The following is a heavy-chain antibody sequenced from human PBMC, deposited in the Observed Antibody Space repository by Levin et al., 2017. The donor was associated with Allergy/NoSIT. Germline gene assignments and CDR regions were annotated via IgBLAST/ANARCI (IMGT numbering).Heavy chain of an antibody. Sequence: RASETLSLMCGADRESFHGYFWSWIRLSPHKGLEWIGEINHRGDINMNPSLNPSLKRRITMTVDTSKNHVSLTLGSVTAADTGTYYCARGGTVTTRFDWWGQGTLVTVSS. V-gene: IGHV4-34*01. CDR1: RESFHGYF. D-gene: IGHD4-17*01. CDR2: INHRGDI. CDR3: ARGGTVTTRFDW. J-gene: IGHJ4*02.